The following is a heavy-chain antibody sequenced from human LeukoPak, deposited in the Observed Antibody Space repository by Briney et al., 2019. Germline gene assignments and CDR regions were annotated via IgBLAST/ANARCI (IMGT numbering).Heavy chain of an antibody. D-gene: IGHD3-22*01. V-gene: IGHV3-7*01. CDR3: ARDSGYYGLFDY. CDR2: IKQDGSEK. J-gene: IGHJ4*02. CDR1: RFTFSSYW. Sequence: GGSLRLSCAASRFTFSSYWMSWVRQAPGKGLEWVANIKQDGSEKYYVDSVKGRFTISRDNAKDSLYLQMNSLRAEDTAIYYCARDSGYYGLFDYWGQGTLVTVSS.